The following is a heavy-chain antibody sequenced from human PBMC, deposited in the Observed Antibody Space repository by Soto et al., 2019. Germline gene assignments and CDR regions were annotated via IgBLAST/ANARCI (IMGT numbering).Heavy chain of an antibody. V-gene: IGHV3-23*01. Sequence: GGSLRLSCAASGFTFSNYAMNWVRQAPGKGLEWVSAISGSGGSTYYADSVKGRFTISRDNSKNTLYVQMHSLRAEDTAVYYWAKDAKYSSSGYWGQGTLVTVSS. D-gene: IGHD6-19*01. J-gene: IGHJ4*02. CDR2: ISGSGGST. CDR1: GFTFSNYA. CDR3: AKDAKYSSSGY.